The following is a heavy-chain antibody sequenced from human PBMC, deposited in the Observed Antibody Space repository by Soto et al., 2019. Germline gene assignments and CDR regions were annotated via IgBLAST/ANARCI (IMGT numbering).Heavy chain of an antibody. V-gene: IGHV3-21*01. D-gene: IGHD3-3*01. J-gene: IGHJ6*02. CDR1: GFTFSSYS. Sequence: GGSLRLSXAASGFTFSSYSMNWVRQAPGKGLEWVSSISSSSSYIYYADSVKGRFTISGDNAKNSLYLQMNSLRAEDTAVYYCARPIEYYDFWSGPGGYGMDVWGQGTTVTVSS. CDR2: ISSSSSYI. CDR3: ARPIEYYDFWSGPGGYGMDV.